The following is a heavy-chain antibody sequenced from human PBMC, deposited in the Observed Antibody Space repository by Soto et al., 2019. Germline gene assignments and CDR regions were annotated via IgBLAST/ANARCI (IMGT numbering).Heavy chain of an antibody. J-gene: IGHJ4*02. CDR1: GYTFTTYH. D-gene: IGHD1-7*01. V-gene: IGHV1-18*01. CDR3: ARGAPPELD. CDR2: ISAYNGNT. Sequence: QVQLVQSGAEVKKPGASVKVSCKASGYTFTTYHISWVRQAPGQGLEWMGWISAYNGNTNYAQKLQGRVTMTTDTSKSTAYMAMRSLRSDYTAAYYYARGAPPELDWGQGTLVTVSS.